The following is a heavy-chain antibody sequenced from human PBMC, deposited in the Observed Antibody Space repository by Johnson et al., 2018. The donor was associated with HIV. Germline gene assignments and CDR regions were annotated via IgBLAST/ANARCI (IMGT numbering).Heavy chain of an antibody. D-gene: IGHD5-12*01. CDR2: IWYDGSNE. CDR1: GFIFSSYG. V-gene: IGHV3-33*06. Sequence: QVQLVESGGGLVQPGGSLRLSCAASGFIFSSYGMHWVRQAPGKGLEWVAVIWYDGSNEHYADSVKGRFTISRDNSKNTLYLQMNSLRAEDTAVYYCAKASSSGNFDAFDIWGQGTMVTVSS. CDR3: AKASSSGNFDAFDI. J-gene: IGHJ3*02.